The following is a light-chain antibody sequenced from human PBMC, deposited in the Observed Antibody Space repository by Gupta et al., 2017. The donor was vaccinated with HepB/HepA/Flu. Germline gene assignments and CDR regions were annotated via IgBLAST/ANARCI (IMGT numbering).Light chain of an antibody. V-gene: IGLV2-14*03. CDR2: DVT. J-gene: IGLJ3*02. CDR1: TSDIGAWVY. Sequence: QSALTQPASVSGAPGQSITISCSGTTSDIGAWVYVSWYQQHPGKAPNLMISDVTNRPSGVSNRFSASKSGTTASPTISGLQADDDAYYYSTSYTNSGTRVFGGGTKLTVL. CDR3: TSYTNSGTRV.